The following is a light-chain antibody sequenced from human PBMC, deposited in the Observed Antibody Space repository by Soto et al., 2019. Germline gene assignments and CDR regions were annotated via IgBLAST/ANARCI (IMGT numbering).Light chain of an antibody. CDR3: QQGNSFPLT. V-gene: IGKV1-12*01. CDR1: QGIDTS. CDR2: GAS. J-gene: IGKJ4*01. Sequence: DIQMTQSPSSVSASVGDRVTIACRASQGIDTSVAWYQQKPGKGPNLLIHGASSLQSGVPSRFSGSGSGTDFTLTITSLQPEDSATYYCQQGNSFPLTFGGGTKVEIK.